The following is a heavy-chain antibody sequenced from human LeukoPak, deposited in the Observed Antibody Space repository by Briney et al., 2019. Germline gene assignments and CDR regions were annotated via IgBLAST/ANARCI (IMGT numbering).Heavy chain of an antibody. J-gene: IGHJ4*02. D-gene: IGHD3-10*01. CDR2: IKQDGSEK. V-gene: IGHV3-7*01. Sequence: PGGSLRLSCAASGFIFSSYWMSWVGQAPGKGLEWVANIKQDGSEKYYADSVKGRFTISRDNSKNTLYLQMNSLRAEDTAVYYCAEDINYYGSGSCPDYWGQGTLVTVSS. CDR1: GFIFSSYW. CDR3: AEDINYYGSGSCPDY.